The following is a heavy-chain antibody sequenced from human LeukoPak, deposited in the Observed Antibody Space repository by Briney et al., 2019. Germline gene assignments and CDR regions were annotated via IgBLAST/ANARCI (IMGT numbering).Heavy chain of an antibody. Sequence: ASVKVSCKASGYTFTGYYIHWVRQAPGQGLEWMGWINPTHGGTNFAQKFQGRVTMTRDTSISTAYMELSRLRSDDTAMYYCARYGGLRYFDWSPNLFDYWGQGTLVTVSS. J-gene: IGHJ4*02. D-gene: IGHD3-9*01. CDR3: ARYGGLRYFDWSPNLFDY. V-gene: IGHV1-2*02. CDR2: INPTHGGT. CDR1: GYTFTGYY.